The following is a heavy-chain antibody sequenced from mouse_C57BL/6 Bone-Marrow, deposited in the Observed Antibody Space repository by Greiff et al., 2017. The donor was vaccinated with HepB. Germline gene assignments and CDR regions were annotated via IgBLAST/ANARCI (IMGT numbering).Heavy chain of an antibody. D-gene: IGHD1-1*01. CDR2: IDPENGDT. CDR3: TTVYYGSIYAFAY. Sequence: VQLQQSGAELVRPGASVKLSCTASGFNIKDDYMHWVKQRPEHGLEWIGWIDPENGDTEYASKFQGKATITADTSSNTAYLQLSSLTSEDTAVYYCTTVYYGSIYAFAYWGQGTLVTVSA. J-gene: IGHJ3*01. V-gene: IGHV14-4*01. CDR1: GFNIKDDY.